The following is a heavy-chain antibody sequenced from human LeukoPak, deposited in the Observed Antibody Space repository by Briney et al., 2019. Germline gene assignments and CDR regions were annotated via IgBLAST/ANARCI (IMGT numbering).Heavy chain of an antibody. Sequence: GASVKVSCKASGGIFSSYAISWVRQAPGQGLEWMGGIIPIFGTANYAQKFQGRVTITADESTSTAYMELSSLRSEDTAVYYCSTRGTVVGYFDYWGQGTLVTVSS. CDR1: GGIFSSYA. V-gene: IGHV1-69*13. CDR3: STRGTVVGYFDY. CDR2: IIPIFGTA. J-gene: IGHJ4*02. D-gene: IGHD4-23*01.